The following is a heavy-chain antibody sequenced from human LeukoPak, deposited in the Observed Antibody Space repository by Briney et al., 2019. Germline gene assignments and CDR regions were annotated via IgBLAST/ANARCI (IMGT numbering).Heavy chain of an antibody. Sequence: SVKVSCKASGGTFSSYAISWVRQAPGQGLEWMGRIIPIFGTANYAQKFQGRVTITTDESTSTAYMELSSLRSGDTAVYYCARGLQQLFGNWFDPWGQGTLVTVSS. CDR2: IIPIFGTA. V-gene: IGHV1-69*05. D-gene: IGHD6-13*01. J-gene: IGHJ5*02. CDR1: GGTFSSYA. CDR3: ARGLQQLFGNWFDP.